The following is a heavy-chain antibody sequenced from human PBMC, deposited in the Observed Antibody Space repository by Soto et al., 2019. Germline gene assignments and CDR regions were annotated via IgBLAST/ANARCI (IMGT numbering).Heavy chain of an antibody. Sequence: GGSLRLSCTASGFTFGDYAMSWFRQAPGKGLEWVGFIRSKAYGGTTEYAASVKGRFTISRDDSKSIAYLQMNSLKTEDTAVYYCTRDPAWFGESTYFDLWGRGTLVTVSS. J-gene: IGHJ2*01. CDR2: IRSKAYGGTT. CDR3: TRDPAWFGESTYFDL. CDR1: GFTFGDYA. V-gene: IGHV3-49*03. D-gene: IGHD3-10*01.